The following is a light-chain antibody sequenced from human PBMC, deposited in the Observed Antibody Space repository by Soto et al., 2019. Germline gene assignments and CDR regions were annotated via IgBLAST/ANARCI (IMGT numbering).Light chain of an antibody. J-gene: IGLJ1*01. CDR1: SSNIGAGYD. CDR3: QSYDSSRSGCV. Sequence: QSVLTQPPSVSGAPGQRVTISCTGSSSNIGAGYDVHWYQQLPVTAPKLLIYGNSNRPSGVPDRFSGSKSGTSASLAITGLQAEDEADYYCQSYDSSRSGCVFGTGTKLTVL. CDR2: GNS. V-gene: IGLV1-40*01.